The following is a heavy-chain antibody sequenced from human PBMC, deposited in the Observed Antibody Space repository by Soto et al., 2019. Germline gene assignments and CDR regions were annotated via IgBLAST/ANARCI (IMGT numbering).Heavy chain of an antibody. Sequence: EVQLVESGGGLVQPGGSLRLSCAASGFTFSSYDMNWVRQAPGKGLEWVSYISSSGSTIYYADSVKGRFTISRDNAKNSLYRQMNRLRAQDTAVDYCAIEQSSSWYSDYYYGMDVWGQGTTVTVSS. D-gene: IGHD6-13*01. CDR3: AIEQSSSWYSDYYYGMDV. J-gene: IGHJ6*02. CDR1: GFTFSSYD. V-gene: IGHV3-48*03. CDR2: ISSSGSTI.